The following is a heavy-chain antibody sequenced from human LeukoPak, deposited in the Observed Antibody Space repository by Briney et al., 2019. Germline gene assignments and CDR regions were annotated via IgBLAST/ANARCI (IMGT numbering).Heavy chain of an antibody. J-gene: IGHJ3*02. CDR1: GYTFTSYG. D-gene: IGHD2-15*01. CDR2: INPNSGGT. V-gene: IGHV1-2*02. CDR3: ARVVDETYAFDI. Sequence: ASVKVSCKASGYTFTSYGISWVRQAPGQGLEWMGWINPNSGGTNYAQKFQGRVTMTRDTSISTAYMELSRLRSDDTAVYYCARVVDETYAFDIWGQGTMVTVSS.